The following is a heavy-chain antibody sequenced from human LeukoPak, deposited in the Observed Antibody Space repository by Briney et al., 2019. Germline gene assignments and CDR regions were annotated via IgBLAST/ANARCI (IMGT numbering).Heavy chain of an antibody. J-gene: IGHJ4*02. CDR1: GYTFTGYY. V-gene: IGHV1-69*06. D-gene: IGHD1-26*01. CDR3: ARDQEVGL. Sequence: EASVKVSCKASGYTFTGYYMHWVRQAPGQGLEWMGGIIPIFGTADYAQKFQGRVTITADKSTSTAYMELSSLRSEDTAVYYCARDQEVGLWGQGTLVTVSS. CDR2: IIPIFGTA.